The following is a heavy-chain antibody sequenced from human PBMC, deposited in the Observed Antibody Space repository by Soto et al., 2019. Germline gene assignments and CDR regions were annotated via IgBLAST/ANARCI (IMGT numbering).Heavy chain of an antibody. CDR2: ISSSVSTK. Sequence: PGGSLRLSCAASGLTFSRYEMNWVRQAPGKGLEWVSCISSSVSTKYYADSVKGRFTISRDNAKNSLYLQMSSLRAEDTAFYYCATTQELAQSFDYWGQGTLVTVSS. V-gene: IGHV3-48*03. J-gene: IGHJ4*02. CDR1: GLTFSRYE. CDR3: ATTQELAQSFDY.